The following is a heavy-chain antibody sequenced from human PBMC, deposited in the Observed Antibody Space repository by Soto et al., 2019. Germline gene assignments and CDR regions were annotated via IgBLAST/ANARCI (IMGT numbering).Heavy chain of an antibody. Sequence: QVQLVESGGGVVQPGRSLRLSCAASGFTFSSYGMHWVRQAPGKGREWVAVISYDGSNKYYADSVKGRFTISRDNSKNTLYLQMNSLRAEDTAVYYCAKSPHYSGSQYYFDYWGQGTLVTVSS. V-gene: IGHV3-30*18. J-gene: IGHJ4*02. D-gene: IGHD3-10*01. CDR3: AKSPHYSGSQYYFDY. CDR1: GFTFSSYG. CDR2: ISYDGSNK.